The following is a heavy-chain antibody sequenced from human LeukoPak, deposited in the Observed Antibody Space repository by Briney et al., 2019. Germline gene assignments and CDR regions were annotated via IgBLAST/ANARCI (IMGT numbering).Heavy chain of an antibody. CDR3: ARDYRYSSGWPDDY. V-gene: IGHV3-11*01. CDR1: GFTFSDYY. D-gene: IGHD6-19*01. Sequence: GGSLRLSCAASGFTFSDYYMSWIRQAPGKGLEWVSYISSSGGTIYYADSVKGRFTISRDNAKNSLYLQMNSLRAEDTAVYYCARDYRYSSGWPDDYWGQGTLVTVSS. J-gene: IGHJ4*02. CDR2: ISSSGGTI.